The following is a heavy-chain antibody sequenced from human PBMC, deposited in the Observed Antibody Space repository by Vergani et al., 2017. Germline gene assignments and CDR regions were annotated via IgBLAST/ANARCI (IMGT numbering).Heavy chain of an antibody. CDR2: IYYSGST. V-gene: IGHV4-39*01. J-gene: IGHJ6*03. CDR3: ARLXVVPAARYYYYMDV. CDR1: GGSISSSSYY. D-gene: IGHD2-2*01. Sequence: QLQLQESGPGLVKPSETLSLTCTVSGGSISSSSYYWGWIRQPPGKGLEWIGSIYYSGSTYYNPSLKSRVTISVDTSKNQFSLKLSSVTAADTAVYYCARLXVVPAARYYYYMDVWGKGTTVTVSS.